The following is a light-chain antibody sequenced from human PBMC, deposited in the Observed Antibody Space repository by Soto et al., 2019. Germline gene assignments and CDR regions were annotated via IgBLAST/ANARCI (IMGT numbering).Light chain of an antibody. J-gene: IGKJ4*01. CDR1: QTVTSNY. V-gene: IGKV3-20*01. CDR3: QQYADSPPAT. CDR2: GAS. Sequence: EFVLTQSPGTLSLAPGERATLSCRASQTVTSNYLAWYQQKLGQAPRLLIYGASTRAAGIPDRFSGTGSGTDFALTISRFEPEDFAVYYCQQYADSPPATFGGGTKVEIK.